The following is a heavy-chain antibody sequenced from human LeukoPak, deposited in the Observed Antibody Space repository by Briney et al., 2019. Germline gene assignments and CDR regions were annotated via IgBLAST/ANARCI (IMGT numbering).Heavy chain of an antibody. CDR3: ARDGPWGSPTSGWFDP. J-gene: IGHJ5*02. Sequence: GGSLRLSCAASGFTFDDYGMSWVRQAPGKGLEWVSGINWNGGSTGYADSVKGRFTISRDNAKKSLDLQMNSLRVEDTAVYYCARDGPWGSPTSGWFDPWGQGTLVTVSS. D-gene: IGHD3-16*01. CDR2: INWNGGST. CDR1: GFTFDDYG. V-gene: IGHV3-20*04.